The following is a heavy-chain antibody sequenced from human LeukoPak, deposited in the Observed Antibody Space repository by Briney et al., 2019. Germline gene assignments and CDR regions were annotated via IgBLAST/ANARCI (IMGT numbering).Heavy chain of an antibody. J-gene: IGHJ3*02. CDR3: AKDVKWELRGSGAFDI. Sequence: QSGGSLRLSCAASGFTFSSYAMSWVRQAPGKGLEWVSAISGSGGSTYYADSVKGRFTISRDNFKNTLYLQMNSLRAEDTAVYYCAKDVKWELRGSGAFDIWGQGTMVTVSS. V-gene: IGHV3-23*01. D-gene: IGHD1-26*01. CDR1: GFTFSSYA. CDR2: ISGSGGST.